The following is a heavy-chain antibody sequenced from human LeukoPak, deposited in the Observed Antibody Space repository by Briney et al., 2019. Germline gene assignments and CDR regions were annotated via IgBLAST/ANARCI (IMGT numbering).Heavy chain of an antibody. CDR1: GFTFNNYA. CDR3: ARERFGTSGYGLFDP. D-gene: IGHD2-2*01. CDR2: ISSSSSTI. V-gene: IGHV3-48*04. J-gene: IGHJ5*02. Sequence: GGSLRLSCAASGFTFNNYAMHWVRQAPGKGLEWVSYISSSSSTIYYADSVKGRFTISRDNAKNSLYLQMNSLRAEDTAVYYCARERFGTSGYGLFDPWGQGTLVTVSS.